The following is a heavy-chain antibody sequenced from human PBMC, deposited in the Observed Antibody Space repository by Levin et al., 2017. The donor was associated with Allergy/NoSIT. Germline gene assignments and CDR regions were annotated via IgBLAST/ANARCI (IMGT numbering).Heavy chain of an antibody. CDR2: ISGSGGST. D-gene: IGHD2-2*01. J-gene: IGHJ3*02. CDR3: AKVQVVVVPATPSHAFDI. Sequence: GGSLRLSCAASGFTFSSYAMSWVRQAPGKGLEWVSAISGSGGSTYYADSVKGRFTISRDNSKNTLYLQMNSLRAEDTAVYYCAKVQVVVVPATPSHAFDIWGQGTMVTVSS. CDR1: GFTFSSYA. V-gene: IGHV3-23*01.